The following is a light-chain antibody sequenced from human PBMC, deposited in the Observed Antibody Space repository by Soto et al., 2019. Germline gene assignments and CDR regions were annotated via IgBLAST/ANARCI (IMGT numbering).Light chain of an antibody. V-gene: IGLV2-14*01. Sequence: QSALTQPASVSGSPGQSITISCTGTSSDVGGYNHVSWYQQHPGKVPELMIRDVSNRPSGVSNRFSGSKSGNTASLTISGLQTEDEADYYCSSYTSSSTAVFGGGTKLTVL. CDR2: DVS. J-gene: IGLJ2*01. CDR1: SSDVGGYNH. CDR3: SSYTSSSTAV.